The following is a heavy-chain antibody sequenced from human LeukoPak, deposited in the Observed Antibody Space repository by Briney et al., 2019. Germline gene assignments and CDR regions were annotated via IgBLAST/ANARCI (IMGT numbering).Heavy chain of an antibody. Sequence: PSETLSLTCAVSGGSISSSNWWSWVRQPPGKGLEWIGEIYHSGSTNYNPSLKSRVTISVDKSKNQFSLKLSSVTAADTAVYYCARRYCTNGVCYRRDAFDIWGQGTMVTVSS. CDR1: GGSISSSNW. J-gene: IGHJ3*02. CDR2: IYHSGST. CDR3: ARRYCTNGVCYRRDAFDI. D-gene: IGHD2-8*01. V-gene: IGHV4-4*02.